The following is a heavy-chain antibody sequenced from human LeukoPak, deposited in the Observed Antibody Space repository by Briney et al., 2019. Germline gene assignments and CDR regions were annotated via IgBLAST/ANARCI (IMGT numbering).Heavy chain of an antibody. CDR3: ARNSSTTVARIRTAIGFDS. J-gene: IGHJ4*02. Sequence: SETLSLTCAVYGGSFSGYYWSWIRQPPGKGLEWIGEINHSGSTNYNPSLKSRVTISVDTSKNQFSLKLNSVTAADTAIYYCARNSSTTVARIRTAIGFDSWGQGTRVTVSS. CDR2: INHSGST. D-gene: IGHD4-11*01. V-gene: IGHV4-34*01. CDR1: GGSFSGYY.